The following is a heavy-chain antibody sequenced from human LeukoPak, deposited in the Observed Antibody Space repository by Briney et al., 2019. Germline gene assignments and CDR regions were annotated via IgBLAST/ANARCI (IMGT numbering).Heavy chain of an antibody. J-gene: IGHJ3*02. Sequence: PSETLSLTCAVYGGSLSGYYWSWIRQPPGKGLEWIGEINHSGSTNYNPSLKSRVTISVDTSKNQFSLKLSSVTAADTAVYYCARGVTMVRSPFDIWGQGTMVTVSS. V-gene: IGHV4-34*01. CDR2: INHSGST. CDR1: GGSLSGYY. D-gene: IGHD3-10*01. CDR3: ARGVTMVRSPFDI.